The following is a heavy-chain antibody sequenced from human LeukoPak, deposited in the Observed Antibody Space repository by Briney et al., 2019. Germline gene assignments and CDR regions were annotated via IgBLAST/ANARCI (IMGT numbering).Heavy chain of an antibody. D-gene: IGHD5-24*01. V-gene: IGHV3-30*03. CDR1: GFTFSSYG. Sequence: GRSLRLSCAASGFTFSSYGMHWVRQAPGKGLEWVAVISRDGSNKYYADSVKGRFTISRDNSKNTLYLQMNSLRAEDTAVYYCAREDLEMATVDYWGQGTLVTVSS. CDR2: ISRDGSNK. CDR3: AREDLEMATVDY. J-gene: IGHJ4*02.